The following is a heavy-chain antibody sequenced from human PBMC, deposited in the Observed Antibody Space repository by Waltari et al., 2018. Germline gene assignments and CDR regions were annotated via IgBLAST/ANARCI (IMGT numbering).Heavy chain of an antibody. CDR2: INPNSGGT. V-gene: IGHV1-2*02. Sequence: QVQLVQSGAEVKKPGASVKVSCKASGYTFTGDYMHWVRQAPGQGLEWMGWINPNSGGTNYAQKFQGRVTMTRDTSISTAYMELSRLRSDDTAVYYCARFIAAAGTGRYNWFDPWGQGTLVTVSS. J-gene: IGHJ5*02. D-gene: IGHD6-13*01. CDR1: GYTFTGDY. CDR3: ARFIAAAGTGRYNWFDP.